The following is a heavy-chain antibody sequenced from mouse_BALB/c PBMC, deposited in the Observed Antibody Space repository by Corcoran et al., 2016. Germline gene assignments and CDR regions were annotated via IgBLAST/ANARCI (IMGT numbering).Heavy chain of an antibody. D-gene: IGHD4-1*01. V-gene: IGHV9-1*02. CDR1: GYTFTNYG. CDR2: INTYTGEP. Sequence: QIQLVQSGPELKEPGETVKISCKASGYTFTNYGMNWVKQAPGKGLKWMGWINTYTGEPTYADDFKGRFAFSLETSASTAYLQINNLKNEDMATYFCARGPLDYYAMDYWGQGTSVTVSS. CDR3: ARGPLDYYAMDY. J-gene: IGHJ4*01.